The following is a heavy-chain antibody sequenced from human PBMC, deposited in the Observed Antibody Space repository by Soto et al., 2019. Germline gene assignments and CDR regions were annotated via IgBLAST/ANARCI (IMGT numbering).Heavy chain of an antibody. Sequence: QVQLVESGGGVVQPGRSLRLSCAASGFTFSSYGMHWVRQAPGKGLEWVAVISYDGSNKYYADSVKGRFTISRDNSKNTLYLQMNGLKAEDTAVYYCAKDLGMAHSWSYWGQGTLVTVSS. D-gene: IGHD6-13*01. CDR1: GFTFSSYG. CDR2: ISYDGSNK. J-gene: IGHJ4*02. V-gene: IGHV3-30*18. CDR3: AKDLGMAHSWSY.